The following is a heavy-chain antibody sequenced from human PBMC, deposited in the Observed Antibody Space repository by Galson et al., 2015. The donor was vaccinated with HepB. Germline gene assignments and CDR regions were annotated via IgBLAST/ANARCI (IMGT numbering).Heavy chain of an antibody. V-gene: IGHV3-73*01. CDR3: TRSHPLAAFDY. CDR1: GFTFSGSA. D-gene: IGHD3-3*02. Sequence: SLRLSCAASGFTFSGSAMHWVRQASGKGLEWVGRIRSRANSYATAYAASVKGRFTISRDDSKNTAYLQMNSLKTEDTAVYYCTRSHPLAAFDYWGQGTLVTVSS. J-gene: IGHJ4*02. CDR2: IRSRANSYAT.